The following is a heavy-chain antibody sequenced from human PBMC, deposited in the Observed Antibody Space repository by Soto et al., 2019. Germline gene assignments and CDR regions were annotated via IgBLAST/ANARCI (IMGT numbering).Heavy chain of an antibody. CDR1: GYTFTGYY. J-gene: IGHJ4*02. CDR2: INPNSGGT. CDR3: ARDIGSGPQYYCDY. D-gene: IGHD6-19*01. Sequence: QVQLVQSGAEVKKPGASVKVSCKASGYTFTGYYMHWVRQAPGQGLEWMGWINPNSGGTKYAKKFQGWVTMTRDTSISTAYMELRRLRSDDTAVYFCARDIGSGPQYYCDYWGQGTLVTVSS. V-gene: IGHV1-2*04.